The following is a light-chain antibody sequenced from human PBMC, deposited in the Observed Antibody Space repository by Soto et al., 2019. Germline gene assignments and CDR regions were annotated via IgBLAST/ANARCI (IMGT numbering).Light chain of an antibody. Sequence: QSALTQPPSASGSPGQSVTISCTGSSSDIGGYDFVSWYQQHPGKVPKLLIYEVTKRPSGVPDRFSGSKSGNTASLTVSGLQADAEADYYCCSHAGSKNYYLFGPGTTLTVL. CDR1: SSDIGGYDF. CDR2: EVT. J-gene: IGLJ1*01. CDR3: CSHAGSKNYYL. V-gene: IGLV2-8*01.